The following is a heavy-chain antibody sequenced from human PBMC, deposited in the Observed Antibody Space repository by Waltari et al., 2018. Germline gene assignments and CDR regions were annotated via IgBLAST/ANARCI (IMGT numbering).Heavy chain of an antibody. CDR1: GGSFSGYY. V-gene: IGHV4-34*01. CDR2: INHSGST. Sequence: QVQLQQWGAGLLKPSETLSLTCAVYGGSFSGYYWSCIRQPPGKGLEWIGEINHSGSTNYNPSLKSRVTISVDTSKNQFSLKLSSVTAADTAVYYCARVRRAARPHYFDYWGQGTLVTVSS. CDR3: ARVRRAARPHYFDY. J-gene: IGHJ4*02. D-gene: IGHD6-6*01.